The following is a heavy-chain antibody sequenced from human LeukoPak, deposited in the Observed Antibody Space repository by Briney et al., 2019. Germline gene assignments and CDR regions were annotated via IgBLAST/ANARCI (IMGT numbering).Heavy chain of an antibody. CDR3: ARSISGLGD. CDR1: GDSVSSNSAA. V-gene: IGHV6-1*01. Sequence: SQTLSLTCAISGDSVSSNSAAWNWLRQSPSRGLEWLGRTYYRSKWYNDYAVSVTGRITISADTSKNQFSLQLNSVTPEDTAVYYCARSISGLGDWGQGTLVTVSS. D-gene: IGHD3-16*01. CDR2: TYYRSKWYN. J-gene: IGHJ4*02.